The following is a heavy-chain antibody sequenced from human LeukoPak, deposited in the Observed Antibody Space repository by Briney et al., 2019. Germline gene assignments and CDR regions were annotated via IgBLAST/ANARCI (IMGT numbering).Heavy chain of an antibody. CDR1: GGSVSSGGYY. CDR2: MYSNGTT. Sequence: PSETLSLTCTVSGGSVSSGGYYWNWIRQPPGKGLEWIVYMYSNGTTDYNPSLKSRVTISVDTSKNQFYLKLSPVTAADTAIYHCARAGYNYGNYYYAMDVWGQGTTVTVSS. CDR3: ARAGYNYGNYYYAMDV. V-gene: IGHV4-61*08. J-gene: IGHJ6*02. D-gene: IGHD5-18*01.